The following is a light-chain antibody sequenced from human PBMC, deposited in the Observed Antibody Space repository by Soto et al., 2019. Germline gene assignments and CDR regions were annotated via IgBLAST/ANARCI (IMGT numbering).Light chain of an antibody. Sequence: EIVLTQSPGTLSLSPGERAILSCRASQSVSSNYLGWYQQKPGQAPRLLIYGASNRATGIQDRFSGSGSETDFTLTIRSLQPEDVATYYCKKYDSALGTFGQGTKVDIK. CDR3: KKYDSALGT. CDR2: GAS. CDR1: QSVSSNY. V-gene: IGKV3-20*01. J-gene: IGKJ1*01.